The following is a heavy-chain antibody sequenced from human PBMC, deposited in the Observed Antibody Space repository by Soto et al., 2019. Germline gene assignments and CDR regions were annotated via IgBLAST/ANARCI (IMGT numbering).Heavy chain of an antibody. CDR1: GFTFSDYW. CDR3: ASAKIGDYFQVY. D-gene: IGHD4-17*01. J-gene: IGHJ4*02. Sequence: EVQLVESGGGLVQPGGSLRLSCAVSGFTFSDYWMHWVRQAPGKGLVWVSRINSDGRTTNYADSVKGRFTISRDNAKDTLYLQMDSLRAEDTAVYYCASAKIGDYFQVYWGQGTLVTVSS. V-gene: IGHV3-74*01. CDR2: INSDGRTT.